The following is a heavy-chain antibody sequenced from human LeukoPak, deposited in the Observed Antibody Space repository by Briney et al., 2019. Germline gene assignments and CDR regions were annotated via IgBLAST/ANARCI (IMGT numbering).Heavy chain of an antibody. CDR2: INPTGGST. CDR3: ARDPARSSWPSGIVY. Sequence: ASVKVSCKASGYTFTSYYMHWVRQAPGQGLEWMGLINPTGGSTGYAQKFQGRVTMTRDMSTSTDYMELSSLRSEDTAVYYCARDPARSSWPSGIVYWGQGTLVTVSS. J-gene: IGHJ4*02. CDR1: GYTFTSYY. D-gene: IGHD6-13*01. V-gene: IGHV1-46*01.